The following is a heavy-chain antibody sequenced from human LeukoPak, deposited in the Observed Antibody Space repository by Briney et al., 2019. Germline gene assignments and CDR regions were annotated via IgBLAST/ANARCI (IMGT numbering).Heavy chain of an antibody. V-gene: IGHV3-21*01. CDR2: ISSSSSYI. CDR3: ARARASHYYYDSSGYPIDY. D-gene: IGHD3-22*01. J-gene: IGHJ4*02. CDR1: GFTFSSYS. Sequence: GGSLRLSCAASGFTFSSYSMNWVRQAPGKGPEWVSSISSSSSYIYYADSVKGRFTISRDNAKNSLYLQMNSLRAEDTAVYYCARARASHYYYDSSGYPIDYWGQGTLVTVSS.